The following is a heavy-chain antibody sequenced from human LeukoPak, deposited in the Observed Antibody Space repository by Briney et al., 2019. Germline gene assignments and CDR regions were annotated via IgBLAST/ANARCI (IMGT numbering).Heavy chain of an antibody. V-gene: IGHV3-23*01. D-gene: IGHD3-22*01. CDR2: ISGSGDTT. Sequence: GGSLRLSCGASGFRFSNYAMTWVRQAPGRGLEWVSGISGSGDTTFYADSVRGRFTISRDNSRDTLYLLMNSLRAEDTAVYYCAKERSSEDYPYYFDSWGQGTLVTVSS. J-gene: IGHJ4*02. CDR3: AKERSSEDYPYYFDS. CDR1: GFRFSNYA.